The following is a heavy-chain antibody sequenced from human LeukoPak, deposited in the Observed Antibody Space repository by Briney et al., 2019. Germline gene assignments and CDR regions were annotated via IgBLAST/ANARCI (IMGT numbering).Heavy chain of an antibody. CDR2: ISSSGSTI. CDR1: GFTFSDYY. D-gene: IGHD2-2*01. J-gene: IGHJ6*02. Sequence: GGSLRLSCAASGFTFSDYYMSWIRQAPGKGLEWVSYISSSGSTIYYADSVKGRFTISRDNAKNSLYLQMNSLRAEDTAVYYCARDDYPIVVVPAAMGGYYYYYGMDVWGQGTTVTVSS. V-gene: IGHV3-11*04. CDR3: ARDDYPIVVVPAAMGGYYYYYGMDV.